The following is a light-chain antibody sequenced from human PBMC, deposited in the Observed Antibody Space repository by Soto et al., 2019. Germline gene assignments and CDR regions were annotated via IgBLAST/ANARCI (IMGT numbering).Light chain of an antibody. CDR1: SGHRTYA. J-gene: IGLJ3*02. Sequence: QPVLTQSPSASASLGASVKLTCTLNSGHRTYAIAWHQQQPEKGPRYLMKVNSDGSHSKGDGIPDRFSGSSSGAERYLTISSLQSEDDADYYCQTWGTGIPVFGGGTKLTVL. CDR2: VNSDGSH. V-gene: IGLV4-69*01. CDR3: QTWGTGIPV.